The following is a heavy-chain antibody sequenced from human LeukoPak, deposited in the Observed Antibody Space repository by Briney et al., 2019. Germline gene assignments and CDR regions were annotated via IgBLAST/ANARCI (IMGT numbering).Heavy chain of an antibody. V-gene: IGHV1-69*13. J-gene: IGHJ4*02. CDR3: ARDRVNSGYDSTGFDY. Sequence: SVKVSCKASGGTFNSYAISWVRQAPGQGLEWMGGIIPIFGTANYAQKFQGRVTITADESTSAAYMELSSLRSEDTAVYYCARDRVNSGYDSTGFDYWGQGTLVTASS. CDR2: IIPIFGTA. CDR1: GGTFNSYA. D-gene: IGHD5-12*01.